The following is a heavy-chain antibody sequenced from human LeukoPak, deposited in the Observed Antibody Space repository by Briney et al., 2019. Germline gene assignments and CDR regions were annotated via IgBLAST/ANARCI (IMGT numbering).Heavy chain of an antibody. V-gene: IGHV3-9*01. J-gene: IGHJ3*02. CDR2: ISWNSGSI. CDR3: AKGGYYDYDAFDI. D-gene: IGHD3-22*01. CDR1: GFTFSSYA. Sequence: GGSPRLSCAASGFTFSSYAMHWVRQAPGKGLEWVSGISWNSGSIGYADSVKGRFTISRDNAKNSLYLQMNSLRAEDTALYYCAKGGYYDYDAFDIWGQGTMVTVSS.